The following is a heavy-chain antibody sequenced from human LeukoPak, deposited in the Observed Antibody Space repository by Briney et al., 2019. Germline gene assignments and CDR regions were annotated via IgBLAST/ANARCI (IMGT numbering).Heavy chain of an antibody. J-gene: IGHJ6*04. V-gene: IGHV4-59*01. CDR3: ARDFPGRTEDV. CDR2: IYQTTT. Sequence: SETLSLTCTVSGDSMSSYFWTWVRQFPGKGLEWVGYIYQTTTTYNPSLKGRVTISADMSQNQLSLKVTSVTAADTAVYYCARDFPGRTEDVWGKGTTVIVSS. CDR1: GDSMSSYF. D-gene: IGHD1-14*01.